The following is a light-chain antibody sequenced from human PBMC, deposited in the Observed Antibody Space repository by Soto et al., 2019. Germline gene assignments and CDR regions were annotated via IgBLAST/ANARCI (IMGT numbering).Light chain of an antibody. CDR3: QQYGRSPLMYT. J-gene: IGKJ2*01. CDR1: QSITSNF. CDR2: GAS. V-gene: IGKV3-20*01. Sequence: EIVLTQSPGTLSLSPGERATVSCRASQSITSNFLAWYQQKPGQAPRLLIYGASTRAAGVPDRFSGSGSGTDFTLTITRLEPEDFAVYYCQQYGRSPLMYTFGQGTKLGV.